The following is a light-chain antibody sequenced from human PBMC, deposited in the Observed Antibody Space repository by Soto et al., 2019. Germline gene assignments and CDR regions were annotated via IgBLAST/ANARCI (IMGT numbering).Light chain of an antibody. J-gene: IGKJ1*01. CDR3: QKYDSAPET. V-gene: IGKV1-27*01. CDR2: SAS. CDR1: QGISTY. Sequence: DIQMTQSPSSLSASVGDRVTITCRASQGISTYLAWYQQKPGKVPKVPIYSASTLQSGVPSRFRGSGSGTDFTLTISSLQPEDVATYYCQKYDSAPETFGQGTKVEIK.